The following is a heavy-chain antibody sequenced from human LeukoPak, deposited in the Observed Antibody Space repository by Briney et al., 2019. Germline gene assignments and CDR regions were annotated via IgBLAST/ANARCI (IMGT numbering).Heavy chain of an antibody. D-gene: IGHD6-19*01. CDR2: IHSSGGT. CDR3: ARTLIAVAATGWFDP. Sequence: SETLSLTCTVSGGSISSYYWSWIRQPAGKGLQWIGRIHSSGGTNYNPSLKSRVTMSVDTSTNEFSLRLTSVTAADTAVYYCARTLIAVAATGWFDPWGQGTLVTVSS. V-gene: IGHV4-4*07. J-gene: IGHJ5*02. CDR1: GGSISSYY.